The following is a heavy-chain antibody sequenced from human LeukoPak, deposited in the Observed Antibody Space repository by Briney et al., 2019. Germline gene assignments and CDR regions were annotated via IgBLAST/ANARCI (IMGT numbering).Heavy chain of an antibody. V-gene: IGHV1-8*03. D-gene: IGHD3/OR15-3a*01. CDR1: GYTFTSYG. CDR3: ARTILDLGYYYYYMDV. CDR2: MNPNSGNT. Sequence: ASVKVSCKASGYTFTSYGISWVRQATGQGLEWMGWMNPNSGNTGYAQKFQGRVTITRNTSISTAYIELSSLRSEDTAVYYCARTILDLGYYYYYMDVWGKGTTVTVSS. J-gene: IGHJ6*03.